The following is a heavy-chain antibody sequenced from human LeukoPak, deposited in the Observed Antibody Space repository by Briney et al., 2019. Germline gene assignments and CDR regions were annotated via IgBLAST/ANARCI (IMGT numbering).Heavy chain of an antibody. CDR3: ARGGYDFWSVGCAFDI. J-gene: IGHJ3*02. Sequence: SDTLSLTCAVSGDSISSVGYSWSWLRQPPGKGLEWIGYIYHSGSTYYNPSLKSRVTISVDRSKNQFSLKLSSVTAADTAVYYCARGGYDFWSVGCAFDIWGQGTMVTVSS. CDR1: GDSISSVGYS. CDR2: IYHSGST. V-gene: IGHV4-30-2*01. D-gene: IGHD3-3*01.